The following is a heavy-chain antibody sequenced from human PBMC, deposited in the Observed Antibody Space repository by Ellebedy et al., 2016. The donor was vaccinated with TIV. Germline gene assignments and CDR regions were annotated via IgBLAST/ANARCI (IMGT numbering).Heavy chain of an antibody. CDR2: IKQDGSEK. CDR1: GFTYSIYW. J-gene: IGHJ4*02. V-gene: IGHV3-7*01. CDR3: SRHTDYALDY. D-gene: IGHD4-17*01. Sequence: GESLKISCAASGFTYSIYWMSWVRQATGKGLECVANIKQDGSEKSYVDSVKGRFTISRDNAKNSLYLKMNSLRAEDTAVYYCSRHTDYALDYWGQGALVTVSS.